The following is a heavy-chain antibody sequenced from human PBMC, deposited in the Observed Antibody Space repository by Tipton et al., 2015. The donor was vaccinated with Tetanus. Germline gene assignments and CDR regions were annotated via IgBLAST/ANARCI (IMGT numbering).Heavy chain of an antibody. J-gene: IGHJ6*02. D-gene: IGHD3-10*01. V-gene: IGHV4-59*01. CDR3: ARGGLLGFGDLTDTTYYYYYGMDV. CDR1: GGSISSYY. Sequence: TLSLTCTVSGGSISSYYWSWIRQPPGKGLEWIGYIYYSGSTNYNPSLKSRVTISVDTSKNQFSLKLSSVTAADTAVYYCARGGLLGFGDLTDTTYYYYYGMDVWGQGTTVTVSS. CDR2: IYYSGST.